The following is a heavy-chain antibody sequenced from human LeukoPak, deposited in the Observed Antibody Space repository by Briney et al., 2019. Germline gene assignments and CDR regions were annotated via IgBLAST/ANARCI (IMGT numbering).Heavy chain of an antibody. V-gene: IGHV1-69*04. CDR3: ARDRAGVGYCSSTSCHAINWFGP. J-gene: IGHJ5*02. D-gene: IGHD2-2*01. Sequence: GASVKVSCKASGGTFSSYAISWVRQAPGQGLEWMGRIIPILGIANYAQKFQGRVTITADKSTSTAYMELSNLRSEDTAVYYCARDRAGVGYCSSTSCHAINWFGPWGQGTLVTVSS. CDR2: IIPILGIA. CDR1: GGTFSSYA.